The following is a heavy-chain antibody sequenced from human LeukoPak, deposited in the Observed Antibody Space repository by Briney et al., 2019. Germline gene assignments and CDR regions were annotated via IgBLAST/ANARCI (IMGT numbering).Heavy chain of an antibody. CDR2: PSYSANT. CDR1: GVSIRSYY. V-gene: IGHV4-59*08. D-gene: IGHD6-13*01. Sequence: PSETLSLTCTVSGVSIRSYYCSCIRQPQGKGLEWPGSPSYSANTTYNPSLKSRITISGDTSKNQFSLKLGSVTAADTAVYYCARQSAAAWYYFDYWGQGTLVTVSS. J-gene: IGHJ4*02. CDR3: ARQSAAAWYYFDY.